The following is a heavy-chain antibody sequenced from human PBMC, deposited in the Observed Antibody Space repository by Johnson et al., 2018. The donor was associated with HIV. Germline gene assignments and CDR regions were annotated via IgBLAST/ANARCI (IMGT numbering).Heavy chain of an antibody. CDR1: GFTFSSYA. J-gene: IGHJ3*02. V-gene: IGHV3-30*04. Sequence: QVQLVESGGGLGQPGRSLRLSWAASGFTFSSYAMHWVRQAPGKGLEWVAVISYDGRNKYYAVSVKGRFTISRDNAKNSLYLQMNSLRAEDTAVYYCARVNYDSSGSFDIWGQGTMVTVSS. CDR2: ISYDGRNK. D-gene: IGHD3-22*01. CDR3: ARVNYDSSGSFDI.